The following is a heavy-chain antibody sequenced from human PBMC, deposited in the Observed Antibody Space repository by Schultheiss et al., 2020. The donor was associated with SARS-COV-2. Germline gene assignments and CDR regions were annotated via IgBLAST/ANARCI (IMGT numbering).Heavy chain of an antibody. J-gene: IGHJ4*02. CDR2: IKQDGSEK. Sequence: GGSLRLSCAASGFTFSNYWMSWVRQAPGKGLEWVANIKQDGSEKYYVDSVKGRFTISRDNAKNSLYLQMNSLRAEDTAVYYCARSKSAVAGTAHGYWGQGTLVTVSS. D-gene: IGHD6-19*01. CDR3: ARSKSAVAGTAHGY. V-gene: IGHV3-7*03. CDR1: GFTFSNYW.